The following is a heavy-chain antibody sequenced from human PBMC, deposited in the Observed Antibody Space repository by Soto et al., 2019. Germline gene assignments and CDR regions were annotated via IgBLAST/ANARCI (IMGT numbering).Heavy chain of an antibody. Sequence: AXVKVSCKVSGYTLTELSMHWVRQAPGKGLEWMGGFDPEDGETIYAQKFQGRVTMTEDTSTDTAYMELSSLRSEDTAVYYCATDQPAAILGIALCYWGQGTLVTVSS. CDR1: GYTLTELS. D-gene: IGHD2-2*01. CDR3: ATDQPAAILGIALCY. V-gene: IGHV1-24*01. CDR2: FDPEDGET. J-gene: IGHJ4*02.